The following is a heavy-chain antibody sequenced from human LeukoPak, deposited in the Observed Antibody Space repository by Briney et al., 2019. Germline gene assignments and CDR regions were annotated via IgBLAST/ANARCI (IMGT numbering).Heavy chain of an antibody. CDR2: VYHSGST. V-gene: IGHV4-38-2*01. D-gene: IGHD2-8*02. CDR1: GYSISTGYY. Sequence: PSETLSLTCVVSGYSISTGYYWGWIRQPPGKGLEWIGNVYHSGSTYYNASLKSRVTISVDTSKNQFSLKLSSVTAADTAVYYCARHYWSPGAFDIWSQGTMVTVSS. CDR3: ARHYWSPGAFDI. J-gene: IGHJ3*02.